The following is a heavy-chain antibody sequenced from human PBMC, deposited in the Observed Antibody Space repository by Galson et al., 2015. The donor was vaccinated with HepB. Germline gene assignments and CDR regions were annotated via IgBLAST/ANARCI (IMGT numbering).Heavy chain of an antibody. V-gene: IGHV3-23*01. CDR3: ARDLESDADWNFDL. D-gene: IGHD3-3*01. CDR1: GFTFSNYV. CDR2: IRSSGDTT. J-gene: IGHJ2*01. Sequence: SLRLSCAASGFTFSNYVMGWVRQAPGKGLEWVSAIRSSGDTTHYADSVKGRFTISRDNSRSTLFLQMNSLGVEDTAVYYCARDLESDADWNFDLWGRGTLVTVSS.